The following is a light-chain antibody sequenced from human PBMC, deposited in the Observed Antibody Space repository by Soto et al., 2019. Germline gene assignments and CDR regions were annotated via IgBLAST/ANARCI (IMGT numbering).Light chain of an antibody. J-gene: IGLJ1*01. V-gene: IGLV2-18*02. CDR1: SSDVGSYNR. CDR2: EVS. Sequence: QSALTQPPSVSGSPGQSVTISCTGTSSDVGSYNRVSWYQQPPGTAPKLMIYEVSNRPSGVPDRFSGSKSGNTASLTISGFQAEDEADYYCSSYTRSSTYVFGTGTKLTVL. CDR3: SSYTRSSTYV.